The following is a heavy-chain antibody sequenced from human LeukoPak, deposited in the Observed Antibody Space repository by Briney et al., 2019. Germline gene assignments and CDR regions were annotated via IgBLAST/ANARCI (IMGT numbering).Heavy chain of an antibody. J-gene: IGHJ3*02. CDR1: GGTFISYG. Sequence: SVKVSCKASGGTFISYGISWVGQAAGQGLEWRGRIIPILGIAKYAQKFQGRVTITADKSTSTAHMELSSLRSEDTAVYYCARAGSSGPSDAFDIWGQGTMVTVSS. D-gene: IGHD3-22*01. CDR3: ARAGSSGPSDAFDI. V-gene: IGHV1-69*04. CDR2: IIPILGIA.